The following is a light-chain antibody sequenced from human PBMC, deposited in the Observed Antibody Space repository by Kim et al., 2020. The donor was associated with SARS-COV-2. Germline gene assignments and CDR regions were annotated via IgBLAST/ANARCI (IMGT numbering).Light chain of an antibody. CDR3: QQSYSTPYT. Sequence: DIQLTQSPSSLSASVGDRVTITCRASQSVSSYLNWYQQKPGKAPKLLIFGASSLQSGVPSRFNGRESGTDFTLIITSLQPEDFASYYCQQSYSTPYTFGRGPKLEI. J-gene: IGKJ2*01. CDR2: GAS. CDR1: QSVSSY. V-gene: IGKV1-39*01.